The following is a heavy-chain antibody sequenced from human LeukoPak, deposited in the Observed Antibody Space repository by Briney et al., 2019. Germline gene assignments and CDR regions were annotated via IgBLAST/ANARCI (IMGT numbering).Heavy chain of an antibody. J-gene: IGHJ4*02. CDR1: GYIFTSYG. CDR3: ARDSWAYCSSTSCYGGGDY. Sequence: GASVKVSCKASGYIFTSYGISWVRQAPGQGLEWMGWISAYNGNTNYAQKLQGRVTMTTDTSTSTAYMELRSLRSDDTAVYYCARDSWAYCSSTSCYGGGDYWGQGTLVTVSS. D-gene: IGHD2-2*01. CDR2: ISAYNGNT. V-gene: IGHV1-18*01.